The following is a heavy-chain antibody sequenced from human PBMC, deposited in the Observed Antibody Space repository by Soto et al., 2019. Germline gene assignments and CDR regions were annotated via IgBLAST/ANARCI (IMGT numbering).Heavy chain of an antibody. Sequence: GGSLRLSCAASGFTFSDHYMDWVRQAPGKGLEWVGRTRNKANSYTTEYAASVKGRFTISRDDSKNSLYLQMNSLKTEDTAVYYCARVGGYCSGGSCYGWFDPWGQGTLVTSPQ. D-gene: IGHD2-15*01. CDR1: GFTFSDHY. J-gene: IGHJ5*02. V-gene: IGHV3-72*01. CDR3: ARVGGYCSGGSCYGWFDP. CDR2: TRNKANSYTT.